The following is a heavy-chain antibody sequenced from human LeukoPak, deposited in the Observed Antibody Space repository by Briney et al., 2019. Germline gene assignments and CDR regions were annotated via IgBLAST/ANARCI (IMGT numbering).Heavy chain of an antibody. J-gene: IGHJ4*02. D-gene: IGHD3-16*01. CDR3: AGDTPPGGDYYFDY. Sequence: GGSPRLSCAASGFSFSTYGMHWVRQAPGKGLEWVALIWNAGTNTYYADSVKGRFTISRDNSKNTLYLQMHSLCAEDTAVYYCAGDTPPGGDYYFDYWGQGTLVIVSS. CDR1: GFSFSTYG. V-gene: IGHV3-33*01. CDR2: IWNAGTNT.